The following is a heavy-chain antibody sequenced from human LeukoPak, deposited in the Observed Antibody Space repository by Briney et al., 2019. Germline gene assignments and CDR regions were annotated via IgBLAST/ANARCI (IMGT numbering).Heavy chain of an antibody. Sequence: GGSLRLSCAASGFTFSSYAMHWVRQAPGKGLEWVADISYDKSNKYYADSVKGRFTISRDNSKNTLYLHMNSLKTEDTAVYYSARDGSPSGTYQQGYFDYWGQRTLVTVSS. CDR3: ARDGSPSGTYQQGYFDY. CDR2: ISYDKSNK. V-gene: IGHV3-30-3*01. D-gene: IGHD1-26*01. J-gene: IGHJ4*02. CDR1: GFTFSSYA.